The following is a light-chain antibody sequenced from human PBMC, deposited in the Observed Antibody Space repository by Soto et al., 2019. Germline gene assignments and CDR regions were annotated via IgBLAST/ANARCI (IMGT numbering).Light chain of an antibody. CDR3: QQYNNWPAIT. CDR1: QSVRSS. V-gene: IGKV3D-15*01. CDR2: GAS. Sequence: IVMTQSPATLSLSPGERTTLSCRASQSVRSSLAWYQQKPGQAPRLLIYGASTRVTGIPPRFSGSGSGTEFTLTISSLQSEDFAVYYCQQYNNWPAITFGQGTRLEIK. J-gene: IGKJ5*01.